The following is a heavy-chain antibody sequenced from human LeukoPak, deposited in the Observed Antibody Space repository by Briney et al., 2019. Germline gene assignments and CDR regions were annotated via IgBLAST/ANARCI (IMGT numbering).Heavy chain of an antibody. Sequence: PSQTLSLTCIVSGASFNTGDYYWNWIRQHPGKGLEWIGYIYNSGSTYYNPSLKSRVTISVDTSKNHLSLRLTSVTAADSAVYYCARGAPPDSWGQGTLVTVSS. CDR1: GASFNTGDYY. CDR2: IYNSGST. V-gene: IGHV4-31*03. CDR3: ARGAPPDS. J-gene: IGHJ4*02.